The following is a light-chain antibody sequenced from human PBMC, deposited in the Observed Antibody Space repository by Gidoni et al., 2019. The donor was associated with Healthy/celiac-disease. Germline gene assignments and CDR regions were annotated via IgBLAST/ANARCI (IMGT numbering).Light chain of an antibody. CDR3: QQSYSTSWT. CDR2: AAS. V-gene: IGKV1-39*01. CDR1: QSISSY. J-gene: IGKJ1*01. Sequence: DIQMTQSPSPMSASVGDRVTITCRASQSISSYLNWYQQKPGKAPKLLIYAASSLQSGVPSRFSGSGSGTDFTLTISSLQPEDFATYYCQQSYSTSWTFGQETKVEIK.